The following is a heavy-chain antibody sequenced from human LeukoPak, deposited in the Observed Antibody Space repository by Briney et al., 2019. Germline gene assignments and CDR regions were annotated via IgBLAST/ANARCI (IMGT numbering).Heavy chain of an antibody. Sequence: SETLSLTCAVYGGSFSGYYWIWIRQPPGKGLEWIGEINHSESTKYNPSLKSRVTISVDTSKNQFSLKLSSVTAADTAVYYCARGNGYYHYYYYYYMDVWGKGTTVTVSS. V-gene: IGHV4-34*01. D-gene: IGHD3-3*01. J-gene: IGHJ6*03. CDR3: ARGNGYYHYYYYYYMDV. CDR2: INHSEST. CDR1: GGSFSGYY.